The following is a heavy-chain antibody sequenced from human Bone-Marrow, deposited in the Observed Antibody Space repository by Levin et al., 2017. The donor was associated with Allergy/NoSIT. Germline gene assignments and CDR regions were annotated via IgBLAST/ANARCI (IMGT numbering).Heavy chain of an antibody. CDR3: ATSHGSGSYEGNFEY. CDR1: GGSISSGGYY. J-gene: IGHJ4*02. CDR2: IYFSGIT. D-gene: IGHD3-10*01. V-gene: IGHV4-31*03. Sequence: PSETLSLTCTVSGGSISSGGYYWSWIRQHPGKGLEWIGYIYFSGITDYNPSLRSRVTLSVDTSNNQLSLRLTSVTAADTAVYYCATSHGSGSYEGNFEYWGQGTLVTVSS.